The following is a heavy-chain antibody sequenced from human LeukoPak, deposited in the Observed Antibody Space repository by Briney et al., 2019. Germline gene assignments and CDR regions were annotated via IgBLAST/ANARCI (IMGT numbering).Heavy chain of an antibody. V-gene: IGHV3-49*04. Sequence: PAGGSLRFSCTTSGFAFDDFAMSWVRQPAGKGLEWVGFIRRRAYGGAAEYAASVKGRFIISRDDSKGIAYFQMNSLKAEDTAVYYCSRNGLVDSDYWGQGSRVIVSP. J-gene: IGHJ4*02. CDR1: GFAFDDFA. CDR3: SRNGLVDSDY. CDR2: IRRRAYGGAA.